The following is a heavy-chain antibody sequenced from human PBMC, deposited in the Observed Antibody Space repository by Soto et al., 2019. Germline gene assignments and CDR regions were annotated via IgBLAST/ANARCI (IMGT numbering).Heavy chain of an antibody. V-gene: IGHV3-30-3*01. CDR2: ISYDGSNK. D-gene: IGHD3-22*01. CDR1: GFTFSSYA. J-gene: IGHJ6*02. Sequence: QVQLVESGGGVVQPGRSLRLSCAASGFTFSSYAMHWVRQAPGKGLEWVAVISYDGSNKYYADSVKGRFTISRDNSNNTLYLQMNSLRAEDTAEYYCARDSAYYYEGMDVWGQGTTVTVSS. CDR3: ARDSAYYYEGMDV.